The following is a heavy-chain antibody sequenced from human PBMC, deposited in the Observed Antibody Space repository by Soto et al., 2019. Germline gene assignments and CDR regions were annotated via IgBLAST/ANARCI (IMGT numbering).Heavy chain of an antibody. CDR2: ISTFHGNT. D-gene: IGHD3-22*01. V-gene: IGHV1-18*04. J-gene: IGHJ4*02. CDR1: FYTFTMYG. CDR3: ERDNYDNTGYHIDY. Sequence: GCVXVSFKSSFYTFTMYGSIVLRQAAGQGLDWMGWISTFHGNTNYAQKFQGSVTMTTDTSTSTAYMELRSLASDDTAIYYCERDNYDNTGYHIDYWGQGTLVTVSS.